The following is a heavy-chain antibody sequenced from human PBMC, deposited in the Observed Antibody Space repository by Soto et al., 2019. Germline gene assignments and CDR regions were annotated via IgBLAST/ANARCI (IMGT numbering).Heavy chain of an antibody. Sequence: GGSLRLSCAASGFTFSSYAMSWVRQAPGKGLEWVSAISGSGGSTYYADSVKGRFTISRDNSKNTLYLKMNSLRAEDTAVYFCAKTIVVVPAAMIQEAYYFDYWGQGTLVTVSS. CDR3: AKTIVVVPAAMIQEAYYFDY. J-gene: IGHJ4*02. V-gene: IGHV3-23*01. D-gene: IGHD2-2*01. CDR1: GFTFSSYA. CDR2: ISGSGGST.